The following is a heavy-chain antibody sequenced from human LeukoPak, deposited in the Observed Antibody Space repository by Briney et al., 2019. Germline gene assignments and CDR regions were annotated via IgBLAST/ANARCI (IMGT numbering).Heavy chain of an antibody. CDR1: GGTFSSYA. CDR3: ARVRRWHPQERMIESAESLYYFDY. D-gene: IGHD3-22*01. CDR2: IIPIFGTA. Sequence: SVKVSCKASGGTFSSYAISWVRQAPGQGLERMGGIIPIFGTANYAQKFQGRVTITTDESTSTAYMELSSLRSEDTAVYYCARVRRWHPQERMIESAESLYYFDYWGQGTLVTVSS. V-gene: IGHV1-69*05. J-gene: IGHJ4*02.